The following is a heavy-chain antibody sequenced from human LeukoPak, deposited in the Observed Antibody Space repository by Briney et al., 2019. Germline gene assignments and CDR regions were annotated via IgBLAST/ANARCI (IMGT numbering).Heavy chain of an antibody. CDR1: GFTFSSYS. Sequence: GGSLRLSCAASGFTFSSYSMNWVRQAPGKGLEWVPYISSSSSTIYYADSVKGRFTISRDNAKNSLYLQMNSLRAEDTAVYYCARNSIAAGGAFDIWGQGTMVTVSS. CDR3: ARNSIAAGGAFDI. CDR2: ISSSSSTI. J-gene: IGHJ3*02. V-gene: IGHV3-48*04. D-gene: IGHD6-25*01.